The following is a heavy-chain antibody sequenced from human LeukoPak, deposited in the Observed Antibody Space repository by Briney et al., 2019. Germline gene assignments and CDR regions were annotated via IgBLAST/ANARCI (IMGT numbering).Heavy chain of an antibody. V-gene: IGHV3-33*01. Sequence: PGGSLRLSCAASRFTFSSYGMHWVRRAPGKGLEWVAVIWFDGSNKYYADSVKGRFTISRDNSKNTLYLQVNSLRAEDTAVYYCARDHERDDYGDSYFDYWGQGTLVTVSS. D-gene: IGHD4-17*01. CDR1: RFTFSSYG. CDR3: ARDHERDDYGDSYFDY. CDR2: IWFDGSNK. J-gene: IGHJ4*02.